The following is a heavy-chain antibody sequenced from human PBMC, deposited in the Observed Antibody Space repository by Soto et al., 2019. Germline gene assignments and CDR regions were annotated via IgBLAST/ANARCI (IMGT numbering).Heavy chain of an antibody. V-gene: IGHV2-5*01. J-gene: IGHJ4*02. D-gene: IGHD3-3*02. CDR1: GFSLSTTGVG. CDR2: IYWNDNK. Sequence: QITLKESGPTLVKATQPLTLTCTFSGFSLSTTGVGVGWIRQPPGEALEWVAVIYWNDNKRYSPSLKSRITITKATSKNQVVLTMTNMDPVDTATYYCTYDILATAPAAPSFDWGQGTLVTVSS. CDR3: TYDILATAPAAPSFD.